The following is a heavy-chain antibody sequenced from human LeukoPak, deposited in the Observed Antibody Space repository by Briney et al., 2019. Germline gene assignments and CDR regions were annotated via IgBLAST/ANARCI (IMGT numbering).Heavy chain of an antibody. Sequence: SETLSLTCTVSGGSISSSSYYWGWIRQPPGKGLEWIGSIYYSGSTYYNPSLNSRVTISVDASKNQFSLKLRSVTAADTAVYYCARRDMTALTAYAFDIWGQGTMVTVSS. V-gene: IGHV4-39*01. CDR3: ARRDMTALTAYAFDI. D-gene: IGHD4-11*01. CDR1: GGSISSSSYY. J-gene: IGHJ3*02. CDR2: IYYSGST.